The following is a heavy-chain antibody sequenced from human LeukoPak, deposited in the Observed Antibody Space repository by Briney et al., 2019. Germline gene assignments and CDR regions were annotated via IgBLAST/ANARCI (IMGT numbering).Heavy chain of an antibody. J-gene: IGHJ5*02. Sequence: GASVKVSCKTSGYTFTNYGLSWVRQAPGQGPEWMGWISAYNGNTNYAQKFQGRVTMTTDTSTSTAYLELRSLRSDDTAVYYCARDPGSFLSSSGWLNWFDPWGQGTLVTVSS. CDR3: ARDPGSFLSSSGWLNWFDP. D-gene: IGHD6-19*01. CDR1: GYTFTNYG. V-gene: IGHV1-18*01. CDR2: ISAYNGNT.